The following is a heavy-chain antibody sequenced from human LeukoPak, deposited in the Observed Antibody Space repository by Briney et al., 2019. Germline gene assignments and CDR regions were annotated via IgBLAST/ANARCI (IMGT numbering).Heavy chain of an antibody. J-gene: IGHJ4*02. CDR1: GFTFSSYG. D-gene: IGHD6-6*01. Sequence: GGSLRLSRAASGFTFSSYGMHWVRQAPGKGLEWVGRIKSKTDGGTTDYAAPVKGRFSISRDDSKNTLFLQMNSLKTEDTAVYHCTADGTRSGIAAPDYWGQGTLVTVSS. CDR3: TADGTRSGIAAPDY. V-gene: IGHV3-15*01. CDR2: IKSKTDGGTT.